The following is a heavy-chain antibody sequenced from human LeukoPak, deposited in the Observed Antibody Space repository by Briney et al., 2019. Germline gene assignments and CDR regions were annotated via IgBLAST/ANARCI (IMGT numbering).Heavy chain of an antibody. D-gene: IGHD6-19*01. CDR1: GFTFSSYS. CDR3: VRDQWLAYNYYMDV. Sequence: NPGGSLRLSCAASGFTFSSYSMNWVRQAPGKWLEWVSSISTSSSYIYYADSVKGRFTISRHNAKNSLYLQMNSLRAEDTAVYFCVRDQWLAYNYYMDVWGKGTTVTVSS. V-gene: IGHV3-21*01. J-gene: IGHJ6*03. CDR2: ISTSSSYI.